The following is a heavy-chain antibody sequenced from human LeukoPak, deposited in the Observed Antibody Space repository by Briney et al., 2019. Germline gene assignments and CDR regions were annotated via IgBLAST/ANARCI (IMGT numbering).Heavy chain of an antibody. J-gene: IGHJ4*02. V-gene: IGHV1-2*02. D-gene: IGHD3-10*01. CDR3: ARFGEVRYFDY. CDR1: GYTFTGYY. Sequence: ASVKVSCKASGYTFTGYYMHWVRQAPGQWHEWMGWINPNSGGTNYAQKFQRRVTMTRDTSISTAYMELSRLRSDDTAVYYCARFGEVRYFDYWGQGTLVTVSS. CDR2: INPNSGGT.